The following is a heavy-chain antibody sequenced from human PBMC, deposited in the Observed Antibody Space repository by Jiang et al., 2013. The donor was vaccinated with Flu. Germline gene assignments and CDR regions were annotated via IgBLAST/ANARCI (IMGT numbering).Heavy chain of an antibody. Sequence: GAEVKKPGESLKISCKGSGYSFTNYWIGWVRQMPGKGLEWMAIFYPGDSETRYSPSFQGQVTISADKSISTAYLQWTSLKASDTATYYCARFGAATGVAEYFRHWGQGTLVTVSS. CDR2: FYPGDSET. V-gene: IGHV5-51*01. J-gene: IGHJ1*01. D-gene: IGHD6-13*01. CDR1: GYSFTNYW. CDR3: ARFGAATGVAEYFRH.